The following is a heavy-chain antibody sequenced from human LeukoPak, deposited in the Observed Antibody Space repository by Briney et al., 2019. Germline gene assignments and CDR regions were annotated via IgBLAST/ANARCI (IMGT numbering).Heavy chain of an antibody. CDR3: ARDQTDYNFVLDS. CDR2: INSDGSTT. J-gene: IGHJ5*01. V-gene: IGHV3-74*01. D-gene: IGHD4/OR15-4a*01. CDR1: GFTFSSYW. Sequence: PGGSLRLSCAASGFTFSSYWMHWVRQAPGKGLVWVSGINSDGSTTGYADSVKDRFTISRDNAKNTLFLQMNSLRAEDTAVYYCARDQTDYNFVLDSWGQGTLVTVSS.